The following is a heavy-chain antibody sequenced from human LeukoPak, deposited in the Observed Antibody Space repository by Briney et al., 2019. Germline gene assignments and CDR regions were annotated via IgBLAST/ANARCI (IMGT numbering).Heavy chain of an antibody. V-gene: IGHV5-51*01. Sequence: GESLMISCKGSGYSFSSYWIGWVRPMRGKGLEMMGIIYPGDYDTRYSPSFQGQVPISADKSISTAYLQWSSLKASDTAMYYCARQGSRSGSYYLWGQGTLVTVSS. J-gene: IGHJ5*02. CDR2: IYPGDYDT. CDR3: ARQGSRSGSYYL. CDR1: GYSFSSYW. D-gene: IGHD1-26*01.